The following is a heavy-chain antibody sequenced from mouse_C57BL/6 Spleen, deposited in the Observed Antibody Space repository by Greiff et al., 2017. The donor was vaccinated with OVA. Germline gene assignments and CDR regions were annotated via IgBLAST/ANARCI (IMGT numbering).Heavy chain of an antibody. J-gene: IGHJ3*01. CDR1: GYTFTSYW. CDR3: ARSRDYDGGAWFAY. CDR2: IDPSDSYT. Sequence: VQLQQPGAELVMPGASVKLSCKASGYTFTSYWLPWVKQRPGQGLEWIGEIDPSDSYTNYNQKFKGKSTLTVDKSSSTAYMQLSSLTSEDSAVYYCARSRDYDGGAWFAYWGQGTLVTVSA. D-gene: IGHD2-4*01. V-gene: IGHV1-69*01.